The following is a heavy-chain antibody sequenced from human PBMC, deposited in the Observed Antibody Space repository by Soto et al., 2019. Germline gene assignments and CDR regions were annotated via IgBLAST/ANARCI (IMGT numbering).Heavy chain of an antibody. CDR1: GFSLTTRGPG. D-gene: IGHD3-3*01. CDR3: ASQDDSGIWNFGY. CDR2: IYWDEDK. J-gene: IGHJ4*01. V-gene: IGHV2-5*02. Sequence: SGPTLVNPTQTLTLTCTFSGFSLTTRGPGVGWIRQPPGKALEWLAVIYWDEDKRYSPSLKNRLTITKDTSKNQVVLTLTNMDPLDTATYYCASQDDSGIWNFGYWGHGTLVTVSS.